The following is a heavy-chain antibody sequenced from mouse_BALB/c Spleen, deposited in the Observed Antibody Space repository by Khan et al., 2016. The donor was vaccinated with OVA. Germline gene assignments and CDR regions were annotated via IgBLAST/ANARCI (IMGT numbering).Heavy chain of an antibody. J-gene: IGHJ4*01. D-gene: IGHD2-2*01. Sequence: EVELVESGGGLVKPGGSLKLSCSASGFTFSSYALSWVRQTPEKRLEWVATISSGGHYTFNMDSVKGRFAISRDNAKNTLYLQMSSLRSEDTAMYYCARSLVDYHAMDYWGQGTSVTVSS. V-gene: IGHV5-9-3*01. CDR1: GFTFSSYA. CDR3: ARSLVDYHAMDY. CDR2: ISSGGHYT.